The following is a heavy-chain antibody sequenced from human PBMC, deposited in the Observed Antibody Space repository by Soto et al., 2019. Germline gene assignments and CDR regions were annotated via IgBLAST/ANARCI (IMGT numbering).Heavy chain of an antibody. V-gene: IGHV1-2*04. CDR1: GYTFTGYY. D-gene: IGHD3-22*01. Sequence: ASVKVSCKASGYTFTGYYMHWVRQAPGQGLEWMGWINPNSGGTNYAQKFQGWVTMTRDTSISTAYMELSRLRSDDTAVYFCARADYYDSSGFYYDCWGQGTLVTVSS. J-gene: IGHJ4*02. CDR3: ARADYYDSSGFYYDC. CDR2: INPNSGGT.